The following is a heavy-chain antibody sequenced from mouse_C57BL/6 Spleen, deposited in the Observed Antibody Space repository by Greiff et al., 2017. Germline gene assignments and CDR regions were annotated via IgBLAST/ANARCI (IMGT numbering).Heavy chain of an antibody. J-gene: IGHJ2*01. D-gene: IGHD1-1*01. CDR1: GYTFTSYW. CDR2: IDPSDSYT. Sequence: VQLQQPGAELVKPGASVKLSCKASGYTFTSYWMQWVKQRPGQGLEWIGEIDPSDSYTNYNQKFKGKATLTVDTSSSTAYMQLSSLTSEDSAVYYCARGVESDYWGQGTTLTVSS. CDR3: ARGVESDY. V-gene: IGHV1-50*01.